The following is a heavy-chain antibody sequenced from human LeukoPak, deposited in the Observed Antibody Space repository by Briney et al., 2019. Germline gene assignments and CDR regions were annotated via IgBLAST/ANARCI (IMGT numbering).Heavy chain of an antibody. Sequence: ASVKVSCKASGGTFSSYAISWVRQAPGQGLEWMGGIIPIFGTANYAQKFQGRVTITADKSTSTAYMELSSLRSEDTAVYYCASSIVVVPAAMKGNWFDPWGQGTLVTVSS. CDR3: ASSIVVVPAAMKGNWFDP. J-gene: IGHJ5*02. CDR2: IIPIFGTA. D-gene: IGHD2-2*01. CDR1: GGTFSSYA. V-gene: IGHV1-69*06.